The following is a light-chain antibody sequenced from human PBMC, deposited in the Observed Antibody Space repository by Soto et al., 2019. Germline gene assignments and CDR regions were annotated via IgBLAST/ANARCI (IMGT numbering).Light chain of an antibody. CDR1: SSDVGGYNY. CDR3: SSYAGSNNFV. CDR2: EVS. V-gene: IGLV2-8*01. J-gene: IGLJ2*01. Sequence: QSALTQPPSASGSPGQSVTISCTGTSSDVGGYNYVSWYQQHPGKPPKLMIYEVSRRPSGVPDRFSGSKSGNTASLTVSGLQAEDEADDYCSSYAGSNNFVFGGGTKVTVL.